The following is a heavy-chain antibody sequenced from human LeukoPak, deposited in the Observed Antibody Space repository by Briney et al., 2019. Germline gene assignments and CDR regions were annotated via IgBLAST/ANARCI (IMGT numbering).Heavy chain of an antibody. CDR2: ISGSGGST. V-gene: IGHV3-23*01. CDR3: AKKHISRYWGSSGWHQWPTSGNDENYFDY. Sequence: PGGTLRLSCAASGFTFSSYGMSWVRQAPGKGLEWVSAISGSGGSTYYADSVKGRFTISRDNSKNTLYLQMNSLRAEDTAVYYCAKKHISRYWGSSGWHQWPTSGNDENYFDYWGQGTLVTVSS. CDR1: GFTFSSYG. D-gene: IGHD6-19*01. J-gene: IGHJ4*02.